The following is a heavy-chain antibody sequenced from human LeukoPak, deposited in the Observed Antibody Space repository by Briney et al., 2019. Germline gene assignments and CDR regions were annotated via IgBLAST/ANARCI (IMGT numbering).Heavy chain of an antibody. J-gene: IGHJ4*02. D-gene: IGHD2-15*01. Sequence: GASVKVSCKTSGYTFVKYAMHWVRQAPGQGLEWLGWINPANGDTRYSRQFGGRVTITRDTSASTTYMELSSLTSEDTAVYYCAREDLVVVVADKGIEYWGQGTLVTVSS. CDR1: GYTFVKYA. CDR2: INPANGDT. CDR3: AREDLVVVVADKGIEY. V-gene: IGHV1-3*01.